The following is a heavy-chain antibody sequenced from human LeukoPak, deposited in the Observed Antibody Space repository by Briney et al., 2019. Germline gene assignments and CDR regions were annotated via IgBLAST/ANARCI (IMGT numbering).Heavy chain of an antibody. J-gene: IGHJ3*02. V-gene: IGHV4-59*08. Sequence: SETLSLTCTVSGGSISSYYWSWIRQPPGKGLEWIGYIYYSGSTNYNPSLKSRVTISVDTSKNQFSLKLSSVTAADTAVYYCARHEHYYDSSGYYTYAFDIWGQGTMVTVSS. CDR3: ARHEHYYDSSGYYTYAFDI. D-gene: IGHD3-22*01. CDR1: GGSISSYY. CDR2: IYYSGST.